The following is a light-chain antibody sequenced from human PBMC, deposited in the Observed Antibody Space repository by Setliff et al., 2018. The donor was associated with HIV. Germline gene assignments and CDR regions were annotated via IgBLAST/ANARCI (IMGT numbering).Light chain of an antibody. J-gene: IGLJ1*01. CDR1: SSDIGTYNY. CDR3: NSYTSTSILL. Sequence: QSVLTQPASVSGSPGQSITISCTGTSSDIGTYNYVSWYQQRPGRAPKLLIYDVSFRPSGVSNRFSGSKSGSTASLTISGLQADDEADYYCNSYTSTSILLFGTGTKGTVL. V-gene: IGLV2-14*03. CDR2: DVS.